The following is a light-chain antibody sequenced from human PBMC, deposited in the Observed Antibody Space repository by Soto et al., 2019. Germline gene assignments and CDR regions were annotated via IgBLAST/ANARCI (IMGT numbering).Light chain of an antibody. J-gene: IGKJ3*01. CDR3: QQSYNTLT. Sequence: DIQMTQSPSSLSASVGDRITITCRASQSISTYLNWYQQKPRKAPKLLIYAASNLESGVPSRFSGSGSGTDFTLTISSLQPEDFATYYCQQSYNTLTFGPGTKVDTK. CDR1: QSISTY. CDR2: AAS. V-gene: IGKV1-39*01.